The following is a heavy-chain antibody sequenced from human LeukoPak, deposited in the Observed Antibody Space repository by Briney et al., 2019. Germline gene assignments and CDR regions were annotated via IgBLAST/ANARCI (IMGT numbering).Heavy chain of an antibody. J-gene: IGHJ3*02. CDR2: IYTSGST. CDR3: ARDLTVVVPAAIDNDACDI. Sequence: SETLSLTCTVSGGSISSYYWSWIRQPAGKGLEWIGRIYTSGSTNYNPSLKSRVTMSVDTSKNQFSLKLSSVTAADTAVYYCARDLTVVVPAAIDNDACDIWGQGTMVTVSS. V-gene: IGHV4-4*07. CDR1: GGSISSYY. D-gene: IGHD2-2*01.